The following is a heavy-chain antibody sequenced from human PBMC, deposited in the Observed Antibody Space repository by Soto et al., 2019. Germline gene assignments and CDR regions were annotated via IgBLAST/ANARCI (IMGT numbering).Heavy chain of an antibody. Sequence: EVQLVESGGGLVQPGRSLRLSCAASGFTFDDYAMHWVRQAPGKGLEWVSGISWNSGSIGYADSVKGRFTISRDNAKNSLYLQMNSLRAEDTALYYCAKDETTVTTAGADYWGQGTLVTVSS. CDR3: AKDETTVTTAGADY. D-gene: IGHD4-17*01. CDR2: ISWNSGSI. CDR1: GFTFDDYA. J-gene: IGHJ4*02. V-gene: IGHV3-9*01.